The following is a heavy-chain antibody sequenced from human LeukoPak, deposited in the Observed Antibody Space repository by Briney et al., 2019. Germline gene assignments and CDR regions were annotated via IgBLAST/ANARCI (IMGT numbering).Heavy chain of an antibody. Sequence: PGGSLGLSCAASGFTFSSYAMHWVRQAPGKGLEWVAVISYDGSNKYYADSVKGRFTISRDNSKNTLYLQMNSLRAEDTAVYYCARGGYDMRDAFDIWGQGTMVTVSS. J-gene: IGHJ3*02. V-gene: IGHV3-30-3*01. CDR2: ISYDGSNK. D-gene: IGHD3-9*01. CDR3: ARGGYDMRDAFDI. CDR1: GFTFSSYA.